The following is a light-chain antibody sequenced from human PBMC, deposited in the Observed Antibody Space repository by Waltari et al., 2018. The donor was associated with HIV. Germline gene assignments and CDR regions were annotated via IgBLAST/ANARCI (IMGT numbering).Light chain of an antibody. CDR1: SSDVGSYNL. J-gene: IGLJ2*01. CDR3: CSYAIGGTFV. V-gene: IGLV2-23*02. CDR2: EVN. Sequence: QSALTQPASVSGSPGQSITMSCTGPSSDVGSYNLVSWYQQHPGKAPQLIIYEVNKRPPGMTNLFSGFKSGNTASLTITGLQAEDEADYHCCSYAIGGTFVFGGGTKVTVL.